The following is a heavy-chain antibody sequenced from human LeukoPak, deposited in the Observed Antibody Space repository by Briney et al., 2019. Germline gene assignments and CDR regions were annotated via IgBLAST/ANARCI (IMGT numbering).Heavy chain of an antibody. D-gene: IGHD6-19*01. CDR1: GFTFSSYA. V-gene: IGHV3-7*01. J-gene: IGHJ4*02. Sequence: GGSLRLSCAASGFTFSSYAMSWVRQAPGKGLEWVANIKQDGSEKYYVDSVKGRFTISRDNAKNSLYLQMNSLRAEDTAVYYCAKASSGWYGPFDYWGQGTLVTVSS. CDR2: IKQDGSEK. CDR3: AKASSGWYGPFDY.